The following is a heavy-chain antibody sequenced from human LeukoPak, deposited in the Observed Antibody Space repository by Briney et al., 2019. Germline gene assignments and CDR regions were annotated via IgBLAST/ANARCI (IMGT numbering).Heavy chain of an antibody. CDR1: GFAFSHYG. V-gene: IGHV3-30*18. D-gene: IGHD4-17*01. CDR3: AKSDYGDSTFDY. Sequence: GKSLRLSCVASGFAFSHYGMHWVRQAPGKGLEWVAVISYDGTKKYYVDSVKGRFTISRDNSKYTLYLQMNSLRVEDTAVYYCAKSDYGDSTFDYWGQGTLVTASS. J-gene: IGHJ4*02. CDR2: ISYDGTKK.